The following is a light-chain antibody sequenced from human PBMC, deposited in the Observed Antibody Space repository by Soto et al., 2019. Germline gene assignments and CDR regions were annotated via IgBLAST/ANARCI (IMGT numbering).Light chain of an antibody. J-gene: IGKJ5*01. Sequence: VMTQSPVTLSVSPGERAALSCRASESVRSNVAWYQQKPGQAPRLLIYDASTRATDIPARFSGSGSGTEFTLTVSSLQSEDFAVYYCQQYHNWPPKWTFGQGTRLEIK. V-gene: IGKV3-15*01. CDR2: DAS. CDR1: ESVRSN. CDR3: QQYHNWPPKWT.